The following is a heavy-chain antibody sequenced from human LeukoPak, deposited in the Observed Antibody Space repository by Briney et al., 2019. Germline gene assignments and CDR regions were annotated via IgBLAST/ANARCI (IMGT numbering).Heavy chain of an antibody. CDR3: TRMTTGHDY. Sequence: SETLSLTCAVSGVSFNDYYWSWVRQTPGKGLEWIGEINHSGCTNDSPSLKSRVTLSIDTSRKQFSLNLRSVTAADTGIYYCTRMTTGHDYWGPGTLVTVSS. CDR1: GVSFNDYY. D-gene: IGHD4-17*01. CDR2: INHSGCT. J-gene: IGHJ4*02. V-gene: IGHV4-34*01.